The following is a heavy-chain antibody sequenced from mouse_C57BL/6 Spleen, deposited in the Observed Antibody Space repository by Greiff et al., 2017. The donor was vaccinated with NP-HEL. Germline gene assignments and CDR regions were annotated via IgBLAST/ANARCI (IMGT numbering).Heavy chain of an antibody. CDR3: TRGYYGSSWDYYAMDY. J-gene: IGHJ4*01. V-gene: IGHV1-5*01. D-gene: IGHD1-1*01. Sequence: VHVKQSGTVLARPGASVKMSCKTSGYTFTSYWMHWVKQRPGQGLEWIGAIYPGNSDTSYNQKFKGKAKLTAVTSASTAYMELSSLTNEDSAVYYCTRGYYGSSWDYYAMDYWGQGTSVTVSS. CDR1: GYTFTSYW. CDR2: IYPGNSDT.